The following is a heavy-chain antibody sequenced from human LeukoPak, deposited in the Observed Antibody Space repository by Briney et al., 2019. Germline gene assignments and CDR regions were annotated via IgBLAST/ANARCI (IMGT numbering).Heavy chain of an antibody. V-gene: IGHV1-2*02. J-gene: IGHJ4*02. D-gene: IGHD5-18*01. CDR1: GYTFTGYY. Sequence: ASVKVSYKASGYTFTGYYMNWVRQAPGQGLEWMGWINPNSGGTNYAQKFQGRVTMTRDTSISTAYMELSRLRSDDTAVYYCAREWRGYSYGGFDYWGQGTLVTVSS. CDR2: INPNSGGT. CDR3: AREWRGYSYGGFDY.